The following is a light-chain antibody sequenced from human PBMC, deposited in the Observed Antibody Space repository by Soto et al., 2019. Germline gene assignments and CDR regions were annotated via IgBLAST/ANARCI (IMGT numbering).Light chain of an antibody. V-gene: IGKV1-9*01. CDR3: QQLSHYPYT. CDR2: DSS. Sequence: DIQLTQSPSFLLGSFKDRFTIFCGASYAISGLLAWYQQEPGKPPKLLIYDSSTLQTGVPSRFTGSGSGRKFTLTISGLQFGDFATYFCQQLSHYPYTFGQGTKLEI. J-gene: IGKJ2*01. CDR1: YAISGL.